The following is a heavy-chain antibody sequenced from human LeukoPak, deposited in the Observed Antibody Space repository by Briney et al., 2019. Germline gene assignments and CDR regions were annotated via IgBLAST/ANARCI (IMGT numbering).Heavy chain of an antibody. D-gene: IGHD2-2*01. V-gene: IGHV3-7*01. Sequence: GGSLRLSCAASGFTFTVYSMSWVRQAPGKGLEWVANIKRDGGEKYYVDSVKGRFTVSRDNAKNSLYLQMNSLRVEDTAVYYCARVAPAVDLDYWGQGTLVTVSS. J-gene: IGHJ4*02. CDR2: IKRDGGEK. CDR3: ARVAPAVDLDY. CDR1: GFTFTVYS.